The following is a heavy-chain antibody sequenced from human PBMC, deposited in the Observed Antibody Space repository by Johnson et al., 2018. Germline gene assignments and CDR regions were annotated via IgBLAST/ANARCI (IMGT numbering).Heavy chain of an antibody. J-gene: IGHJ3*02. CDR1: GFTFSSYW. CDR2: INSDGSST. Sequence: VQLQESGGGLVQPGGSLRLSCAASGFTFSSYWMHWVRQAPGKGLVWVSRINSDGSSTSYADSVKGRFIISRDNSKNTLYLQMNSLRPEDTAMYFCAKTSYDDSSGSPHAFDIWGQGTMVTVSS. V-gene: IGHV3-74*01. D-gene: IGHD3-22*01. CDR3: AKTSYDDSSGSPHAFDI.